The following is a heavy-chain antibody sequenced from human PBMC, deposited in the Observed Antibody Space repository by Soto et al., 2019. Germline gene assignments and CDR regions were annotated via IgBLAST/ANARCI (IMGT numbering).Heavy chain of an antibody. CDR2: ISAYNGNT. CDR1: GYTFTSYG. V-gene: IGHV1-18*01. D-gene: IGHD5-18*01. Sequence: ASVKVSCKASGYTFTSYGISWVRQAPGQGLEWMGWISAYNGNTNYAQKLQGRVTMTTDTSTSTAYMELRSLRSDDTAVYYCARDVIRGYSYGYLLGYWGQGTLVIVSS. CDR3: ARDVIRGYSYGYLLGY. J-gene: IGHJ4*02.